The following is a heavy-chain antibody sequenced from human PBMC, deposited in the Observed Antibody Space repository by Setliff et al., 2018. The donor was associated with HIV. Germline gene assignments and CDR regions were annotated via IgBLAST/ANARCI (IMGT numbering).Heavy chain of an antibody. CDR2: TKYDGSES. V-gene: IGHV3-7*03. CDR3: AKDGISGGAYPPYYFDH. CDR1: GFAVSNNY. D-gene: IGHD2-15*01. Sequence: PGGSLRLSCAASGFAVSNNYMSWVRQAPGKGLEWVSNTKYDGSESYYVDSVKGRFIASTDNAKNSLFLEMNSLKAEDTAIYYCAKDGISGGAYPPYYFDHWGHGTLVTISS. J-gene: IGHJ4*01.